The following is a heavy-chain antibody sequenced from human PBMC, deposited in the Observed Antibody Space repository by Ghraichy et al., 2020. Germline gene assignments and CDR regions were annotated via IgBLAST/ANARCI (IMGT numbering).Heavy chain of an antibody. CDR1: EDSFSNYA. CDR2: ITSTGETT. Sequence: GGYLRLSCAASEDSFSNYAMIWVRQAPGKGLEWVSSITSTGETTYYADSVRDRFTISRDNSQKTLYLQVSSLRADDSGVYYLEKWGGAGYTSGWYADSWGRGTLVTVSS. J-gene: IGHJ4*02. D-gene: IGHD6-19*01. V-gene: IGHV3-23*01. CDR3: EKWGGAGYTSGWYADS.